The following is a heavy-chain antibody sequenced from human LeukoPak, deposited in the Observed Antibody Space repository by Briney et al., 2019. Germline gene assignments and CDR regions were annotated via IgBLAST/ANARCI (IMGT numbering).Heavy chain of an antibody. D-gene: IGHD3-22*01. CDR1: GYTFTGYY. J-gene: IGHJ4*02. V-gene: IGHV1-2*02. CDR3: ARADSSGYYNDY. Sequence: ASVKVSCKASGYTFTGYYMHWVRPAPGQGLEWMGWINPNSGGTNYAQKFQGRVTMTRDTSISTAYMELSRLRSDDTAVYYCARADSSGYYNDYWGQGTLVTVSS. CDR2: INPNSGGT.